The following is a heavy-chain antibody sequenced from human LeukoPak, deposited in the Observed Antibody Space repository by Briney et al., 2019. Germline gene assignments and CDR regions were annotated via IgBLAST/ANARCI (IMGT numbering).Heavy chain of an antibody. CDR2: IYTSGST. CDR1: GGSISSYY. D-gene: IGHD3-9*01. V-gene: IGHV4-4*07. J-gene: IGHJ6*03. CDR3: AREFDLNYDILTGYVTRYYYYMDV. Sequence: PSETLSLTCTVSGGSISSYYWSWIQQPAGKGLEWIGRIYTSGSTNYNPSLKSRVTMSVDTFKNQFSLKLSSVTAADTAVYYCAREFDLNYDILTGYVTRYYYYMDVWGKGTTVTISS.